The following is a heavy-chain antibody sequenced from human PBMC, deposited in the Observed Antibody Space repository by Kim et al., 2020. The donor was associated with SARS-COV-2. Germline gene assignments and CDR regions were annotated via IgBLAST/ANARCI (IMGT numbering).Heavy chain of an antibody. D-gene: IGHD6-13*01. Sequence: PSLTSRVTISVDTSKNQFSLKLSSVTAADTAVYYCARHPIAAAGYNWFDPWGQGTLVTVSS. V-gene: IGHV4-59*08. J-gene: IGHJ5*02. CDR3: ARHPIAAAGYNWFDP.